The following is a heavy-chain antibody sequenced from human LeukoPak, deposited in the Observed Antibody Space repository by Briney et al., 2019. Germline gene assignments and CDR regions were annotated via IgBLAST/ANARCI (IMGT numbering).Heavy chain of an antibody. V-gene: IGHV1-2*02. Sequence: GSVRDSSKASGYTFSGYYIHWVRQAPGQGVEWMGWINPNSGVTISAQKFQCRGTMTKNTSISTAHMELSSLRSEDTAVYYCARVYCSSTSCYGEDAFDIWGQGTMVTVSS. CDR2: INPNSGVT. D-gene: IGHD2-2*01. J-gene: IGHJ3*02. CDR1: GYTFSGYY. CDR3: ARVYCSSTSCYGEDAFDI.